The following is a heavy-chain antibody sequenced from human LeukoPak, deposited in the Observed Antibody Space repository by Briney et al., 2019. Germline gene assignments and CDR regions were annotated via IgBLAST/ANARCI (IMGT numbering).Heavy chain of an antibody. D-gene: IGHD6-19*01. V-gene: IGHV4-4*07. CDR1: GDSISSYY. CDR2: ISTSGST. CDR3: AREKSGWYDFEN. Sequence: SETLSLTCTVSGDSISSYYWSWIRQPAGKGLEWIGRISTSGSTYYNPSLKSRVTMSVDTSKTQFSLKLHSVFAADTVGYYSAREKSGWYDFENWGQGTLVTVSS. J-gene: IGHJ4*02.